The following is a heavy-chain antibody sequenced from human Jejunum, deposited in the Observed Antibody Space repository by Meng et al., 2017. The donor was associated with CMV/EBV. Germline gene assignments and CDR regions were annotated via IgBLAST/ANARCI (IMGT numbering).Heavy chain of an antibody. CDR3: ARGFWDIVVVPASKSTWDY. V-gene: IGHV3-7*01. D-gene: IGHD2-2*01. Sequence: SSHWMSWVRQAPGKGLEWVAKIKQDGSEKYYVDSVKGRFTISRDSAKNSLYLQMNSLRAEDTAVYYCARGFWDIVVVPASKSTWDYWGQGTLVTVSS. CDR1: SSHW. CDR2: IKQDGSEK. J-gene: IGHJ4*02.